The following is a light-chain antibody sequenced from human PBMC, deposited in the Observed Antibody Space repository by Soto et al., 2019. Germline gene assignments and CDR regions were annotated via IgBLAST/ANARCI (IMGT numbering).Light chain of an antibody. J-gene: IGKJ4*01. V-gene: IGKV3-20*01. Sequence: EVVLTQSPATLSLSPGERATLSCRASQTLTGSYLAWYQQKPGQAPRLLMYGAYTRATGIPDRFSGSRSGTDFTLTISRLEPEDCAVYYWQQFVSPLTFGGGTRVEIK. CDR1: QTLTGSY. CDR3: QQFVSPLT. CDR2: GAY.